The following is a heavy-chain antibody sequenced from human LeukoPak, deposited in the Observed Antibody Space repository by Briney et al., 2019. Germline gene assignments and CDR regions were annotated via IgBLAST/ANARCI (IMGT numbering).Heavy chain of an antibody. Sequence: GGALRLSCAESGVTPSSNYMSSVRETLGKGLEWVSVIYSGGIIYYPEYVKGRFNISRHNSENTMHLHLNCMRAEDTAVYYYARLYDSSGYGAFDIWGQGTMVTVSS. J-gene: IGHJ3*02. CDR1: GVTPSSNY. D-gene: IGHD3-22*01. CDR3: ARLYDSSGYGAFDI. V-gene: IGHV3-66*01. CDR2: IYSGGII.